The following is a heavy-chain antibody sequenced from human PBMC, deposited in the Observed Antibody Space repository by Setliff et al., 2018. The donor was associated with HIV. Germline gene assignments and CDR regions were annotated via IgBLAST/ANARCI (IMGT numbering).Heavy chain of an antibody. CDR1: GVTLDTSD. D-gene: IGHD6-19*01. J-gene: IGHJ3*02. CDR2: FTGGFA. CDR3: AKDVSVRGSGFKGASDI. Sequence: PGGSLRLACEVSGVTLDTSDIHWVRQAPGMGFEWVSSFTGGFAYYADSVKGRFSISKDNVKNILYLQMNSLRVDDMAMYYCAKDVSVRGSGFKGASDIWG. V-gene: IGHV3-23*01.